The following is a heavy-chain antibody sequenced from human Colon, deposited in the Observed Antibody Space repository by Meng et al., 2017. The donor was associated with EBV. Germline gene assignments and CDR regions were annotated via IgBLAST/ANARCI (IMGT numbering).Heavy chain of an antibody. CDR2: IYYSGST. D-gene: IGHD5-24*01. V-gene: IGHV4-31*03. J-gene: IGHJ4*02. Sequence: QGLLLWPGPGLVSPPHTLSLTCTVSGGSISSGGYYWSWIRQHPGKGLEWIGYIYYSGSTYYNPSLKSRVTISIDTSKNQFSLKLSSVTAADTAVYYCARGPSRWLQFSFDYWGQGTLVTVSS. CDR3: ARGPSRWLQFSFDY. CDR1: GGSISSGGYY.